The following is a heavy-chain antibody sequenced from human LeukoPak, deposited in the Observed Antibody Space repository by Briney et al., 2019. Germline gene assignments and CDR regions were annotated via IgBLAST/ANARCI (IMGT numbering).Heavy chain of an antibody. CDR1: GGSISSYY. J-gene: IGHJ4*02. V-gene: IGHV4-59*01. CDR3: ARNIPTVTKILLRQRSYYFDY. Sequence: SETLSLTCTVSGGSISSYYWSWIRQPPGKGLEWIGYIYYSGSTNYNPSLKSRVTISVDTSKSQFSLKLSSVTAADTAVYYCARNIPTVTKILLRQRSYYFDYWGQGTLVTVSS. D-gene: IGHD4-17*01. CDR2: IYYSGST.